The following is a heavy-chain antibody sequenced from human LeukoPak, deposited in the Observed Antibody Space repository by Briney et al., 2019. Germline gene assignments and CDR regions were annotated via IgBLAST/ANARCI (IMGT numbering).Heavy chain of an antibody. D-gene: IGHD5/OR15-5a*01. CDR2: INHSGST. CDR3: ARGSVGSRKALKRSQAMDV. V-gene: IGHV4-34*01. J-gene: IGHJ6*02. CDR1: GGSISSYY. Sequence: SETLSLTCTVSGGSISSYYWSWIRQPPGKGLEWIGEINHSGSTNYNPSLKSRVTIPVDTSKNQFSLKLSSVTAADTAVYYCARGSVGSRKALKRSQAMDVWGQGTTVTVSS.